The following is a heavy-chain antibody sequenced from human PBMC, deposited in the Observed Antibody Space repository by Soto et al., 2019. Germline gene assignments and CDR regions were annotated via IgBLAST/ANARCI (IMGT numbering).Heavy chain of an antibody. V-gene: IGHV1-2*02. Sequence: ASVKVSCKASGYTFTGYYLHWVRQAPEQGLEWMGWINPNSGGTKYAQKFQGRVTLTWHTSINTAYMEVNRLRSDDTALYYCARDRVQYSSSPHFDYWGKGTLVTVSS. CDR1: GYTFTGYY. CDR3: ARDRVQYSSSPHFDY. D-gene: IGHD6-6*01. J-gene: IGHJ4*02. CDR2: INPNSGGT.